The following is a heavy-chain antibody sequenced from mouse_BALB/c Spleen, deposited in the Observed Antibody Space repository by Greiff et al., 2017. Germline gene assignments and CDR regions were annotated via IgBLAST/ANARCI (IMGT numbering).Heavy chain of an antibody. D-gene: IGHD3-1*01. CDR1: GYTFTDYA. CDR2: ISTYYGDA. J-gene: IGHJ4*01. CDR3: ARGHQDDAMDY. V-gene: IGHV1S137*01. Sequence: QVHVKQSGAELVRPGVSVKISCKGSGYTFTDYAMHWVKQSHAKSLEWIGVISTYYGDASYNQKFKGKATMTVDKSSSTAYMELARLTSEDSAIYYCARGHQDDAMDYWGQGTSVTVSS.